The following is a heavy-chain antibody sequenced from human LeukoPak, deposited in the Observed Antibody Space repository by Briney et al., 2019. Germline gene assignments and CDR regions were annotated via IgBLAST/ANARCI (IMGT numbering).Heavy chain of an antibody. CDR2: ISSSSSYI. D-gene: IGHD3-10*01. Sequence: PGGSLRLSCAASGFTFSSYSMNWVRQAPGKGLEWVSSISSSSSYIYYADSVNGRFTISRDNSENTLYLQMSGLTAEDTAMYYCARDSYQDYYGRFDPWGQGTLVIVSS. CDR1: GFTFSSYS. CDR3: ARDSYQDYYGRFDP. V-gene: IGHV3-21*01. J-gene: IGHJ5*02.